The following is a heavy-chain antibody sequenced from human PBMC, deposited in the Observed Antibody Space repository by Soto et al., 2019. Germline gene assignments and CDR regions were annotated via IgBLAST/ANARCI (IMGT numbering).Heavy chain of an antibody. Sequence: SETLSLTCAVSGGSISSGGYSWSWIRQPPGKGLEWIGYIYHSGSTYYNPSLKSRVTISVDRSKNQFSLKLSSVTAADTAVYYCARGPGTSSYYYYYGMDVWGQGTTVTVSS. D-gene: IGHD2-2*01. CDR3: ARGPGTSSYYYYYGMDV. CDR1: GGSISSGGYS. V-gene: IGHV4-30-2*01. J-gene: IGHJ6*02. CDR2: IYHSGST.